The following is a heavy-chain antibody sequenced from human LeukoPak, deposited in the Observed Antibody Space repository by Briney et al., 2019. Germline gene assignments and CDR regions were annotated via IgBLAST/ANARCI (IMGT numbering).Heavy chain of an antibody. CDR2: IYYSGST. D-gene: IGHD2-2*01. CDR3: ARVSCSSTSCQYYYGMDV. Sequence: PSETLSLTCTVSGGSISSGGYYWSWIRQHPGKGLEWIGYIYYSGSTYYNPSLKSRVTISVDTSKHQFSLKRSSVTAADTAVYYCARVSCSSTSCQYYYGMDVWGQGTTVTVSS. J-gene: IGHJ6*02. CDR1: GGSISSGGYY. V-gene: IGHV4-31*03.